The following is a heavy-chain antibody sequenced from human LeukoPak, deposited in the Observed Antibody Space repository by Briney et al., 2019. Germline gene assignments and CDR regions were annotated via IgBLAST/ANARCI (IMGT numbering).Heavy chain of an antibody. Sequence: PSETLSLTCTVSGGSISSSSYYWGWIRQPPGKGLEWIGSIYYSGSTYYKPSLKSRVTISVDTSKNQFSLKLSSVTAADTAVYYCAREGSVRDFDYWGQGTLVTVSS. CDR2: IYYSGST. J-gene: IGHJ4*02. CDR3: AREGSVRDFDY. CDR1: GGSISSSSYY. V-gene: IGHV4-39*07. D-gene: IGHD3-10*02.